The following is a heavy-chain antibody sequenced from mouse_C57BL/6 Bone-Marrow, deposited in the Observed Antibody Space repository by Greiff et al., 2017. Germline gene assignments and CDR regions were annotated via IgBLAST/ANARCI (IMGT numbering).Heavy chain of an antibody. D-gene: IGHD1-1*01. CDR1: GYTFTSYW. Sequence: QVQLQQPGAELVKPGASVKLSCKASGYTFTSYWMHWVKQRPGQGLEWIGMIHPNSGSTNYNEKFKSKATLTVDKSSSTAYMQPSSLTSEDSAVYYCARDAVVAHYYAMDYWGQGTSVTVSS. V-gene: IGHV1-64*01. CDR3: ARDAVVAHYYAMDY. J-gene: IGHJ4*01. CDR2: IHPNSGST.